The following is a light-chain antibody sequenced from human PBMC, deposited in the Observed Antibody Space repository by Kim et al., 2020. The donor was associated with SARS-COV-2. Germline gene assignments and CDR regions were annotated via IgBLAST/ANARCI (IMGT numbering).Light chain of an antibody. J-gene: IGLJ2*01. V-gene: IGLV2-14*04. CDR1: NY. CDR3: SSYTTSSTFVV. Sequence: NYVSWYQQHPDKAPKLMIYDVSKRPSGVSNRFSGSKSGNTASLTISGLQAEDEADYYCSSYTTSSTFVVFGGGTQLTVL. CDR2: DVS.